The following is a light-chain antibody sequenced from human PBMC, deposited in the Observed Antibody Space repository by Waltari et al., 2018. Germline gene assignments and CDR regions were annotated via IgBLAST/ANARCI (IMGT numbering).Light chain of an antibody. Sequence: QSALTQLRPVSGSPGQSVTISCAGTGSDVGDFNSVSWYQQHPGNAPRLVIFDVTQRPSGVPDRFSGSKSGTSASLTVSGLQAEDEADYYCCSYAGIWVFGGGTKLTVL. CDR2: DVT. CDR3: CSYAGIWV. V-gene: IGLV2-11*01. J-gene: IGLJ3*02. CDR1: GSDVGDFNS.